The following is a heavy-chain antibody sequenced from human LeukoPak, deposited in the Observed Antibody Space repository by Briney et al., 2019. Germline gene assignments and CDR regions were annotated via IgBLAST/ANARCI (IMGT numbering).Heavy chain of an antibody. Sequence: PGGSLRLSCAASGFTFDDYAMHWVRQAPGKGLEWVSGISWNSGSIGYADSVKGRFTISRDNAKNSLYLQMNSLRAEDTALYYCAKALGYCSSTSCFNWFDPWGQGTLVTVSS. V-gene: IGHV3-9*01. D-gene: IGHD2-2*01. CDR3: AKALGYCSSTSCFNWFDP. CDR2: ISWNSGSI. CDR1: GFTFDDYA. J-gene: IGHJ5*02.